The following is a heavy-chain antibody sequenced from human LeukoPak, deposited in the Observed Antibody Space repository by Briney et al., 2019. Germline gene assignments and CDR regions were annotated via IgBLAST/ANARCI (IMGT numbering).Heavy chain of an antibody. J-gene: IGHJ4*02. CDR1: GFTFSSYA. CDR3: ARDGYCTNGVCPGY. CDR2: ISYDGSNK. D-gene: IGHD2-8*01. V-gene: IGHV3-30-3*01. Sequence: GGSLRLSCAASGFTFSSYAMHWVRQAPGKGLEWVAVISYDGSNKYYADSVKGRFTISRDNSKNTLYLQMNSLRAEDTAVYYCARDGYCTNGVCPGYWGQGTLVTVSS.